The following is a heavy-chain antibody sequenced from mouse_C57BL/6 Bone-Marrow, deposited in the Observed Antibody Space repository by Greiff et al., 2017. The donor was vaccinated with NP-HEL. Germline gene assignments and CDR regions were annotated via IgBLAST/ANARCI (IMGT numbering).Heavy chain of an antibody. Sequence: QLQQPGAELVIPGASVKLSCKASGYTFTSYWMHWVKQRPGQGLEWIGEIDPSDSYTNYNQKFKGKSTLTVDKSSSTAYMQLSSLTSEDSAVYYCARSPPDSSGYVSYFDYWGQGTTLTVSS. CDR1: GYTFTSYW. CDR3: ARSPPDSSGYVSYFDY. J-gene: IGHJ2*01. CDR2: IDPSDSYT. D-gene: IGHD3-2*02. V-gene: IGHV1-69*01.